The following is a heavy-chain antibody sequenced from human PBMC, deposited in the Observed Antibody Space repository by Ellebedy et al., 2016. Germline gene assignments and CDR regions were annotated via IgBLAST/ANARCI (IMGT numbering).Heavy chain of an antibody. Sequence: GESLKISXAASGFTFSTYWMHWVRQAPGKGLVWVSRINTDGSSATYADSVKGRFTISRDNAKNTLYLQMNSLRAEDTAVYYCARGDGLNYRDTCDIWGQGTMVTVSS. CDR1: GFTFSTYW. CDR2: INTDGSSA. V-gene: IGHV3-74*01. D-gene: IGHD5-24*01. CDR3: ARGDGLNYRDTCDI. J-gene: IGHJ3*02.